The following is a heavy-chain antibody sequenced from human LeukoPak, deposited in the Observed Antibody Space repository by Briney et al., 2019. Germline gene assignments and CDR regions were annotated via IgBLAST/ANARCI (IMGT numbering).Heavy chain of an antibody. Sequence: SETLSLTCTVSGGSISSYYWSWIRQPPGKGLEWIGYIYYSGSTNYNPSLKSRVTISVDTSKNQFSLKLSSVTAADTAVYYCARTLSSGWYHGMDVWGQGTTVTVSS. CDR1: GGSISSYY. V-gene: IGHV4-59*01. CDR3: ARTLSSGWYHGMDV. J-gene: IGHJ6*02. D-gene: IGHD6-19*01. CDR2: IYYSGST.